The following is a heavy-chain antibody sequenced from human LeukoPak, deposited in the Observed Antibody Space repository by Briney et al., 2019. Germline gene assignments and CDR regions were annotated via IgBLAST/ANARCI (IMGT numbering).Heavy chain of an antibody. CDR1: GFTFSTYAM. D-gene: IGHD6-13*01. J-gene: IGHJ6*02. Sequence: PGGSLRLSCAASGFTFSTYAMSWVRQPPGKGLEWIGEIYHSGSTNYNPSLKSRVTISVDKSKNQFSLKLSSVTAADTAVYYCARDLYAQQLNYGMDVWGQGTTVTVSS. CDR3: ARDLYAQQLNYGMDV. CDR2: IYHSGST. V-gene: IGHV4-4*02.